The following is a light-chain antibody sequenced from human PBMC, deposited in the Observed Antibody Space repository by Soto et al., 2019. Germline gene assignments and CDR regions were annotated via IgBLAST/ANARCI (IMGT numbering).Light chain of an antibody. CDR3: QQYNSYSRT. J-gene: IGKJ1*01. CDR1: QSVSTR. Sequence: DIQMTQSPSSLSASGGDIVNIICRASQSVSTRLAWYQQKPGKAPKVLIYDASSWAGGVPSRFTGSGSGTEFTLTISSLQPDDFATYYCQQYNSYSRTFGQGTKVDIK. V-gene: IGKV1-5*02. CDR2: DAS.